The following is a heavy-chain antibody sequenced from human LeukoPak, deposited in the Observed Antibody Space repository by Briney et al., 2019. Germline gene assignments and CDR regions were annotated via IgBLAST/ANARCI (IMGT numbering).Heavy chain of an antibody. CDR2: VYYSGST. V-gene: IGHV4-59*01. CDR3: ARVTGYMIEDYFDY. J-gene: IGHJ4*02. Sequence: SETLSLTCTVSGGSISSYYWSWIRQPPGKGLEWIGYVYYSGSTNYKPSLKSRVTISVETSKNQFSLKLRSVTAADTAVYYCARVTGYMIEDYFDYWGQGTLVTVSS. D-gene: IGHD3-22*01. CDR1: GGSISSYY.